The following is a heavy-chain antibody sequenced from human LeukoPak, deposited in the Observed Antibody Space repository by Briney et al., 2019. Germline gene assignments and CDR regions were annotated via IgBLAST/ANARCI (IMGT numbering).Heavy chain of an antibody. J-gene: IGHJ3*02. V-gene: IGHV4-31*03. D-gene: IGHD3-16*01. CDR3: ARDHDGGGAFDI. CDR1: GGSISSGGYY. Sequence: PSETLSLTCTVSGGSISSGGYYWSWIRQHPGKGLKWIGYIHYRGSTYYTPSLKSRVTISVDTSKNQFSLKLSSVTAADTAVYYCARDHDGGGAFDIWGQGTMVTVFS. CDR2: IHYRGST.